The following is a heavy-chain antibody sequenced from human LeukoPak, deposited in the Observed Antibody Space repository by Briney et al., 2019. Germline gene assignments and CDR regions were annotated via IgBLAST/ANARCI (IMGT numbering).Heavy chain of an antibody. Sequence: GRSLRLSCAASGFTFSGYGMHWVRQAPGKGLEWVAVIWYDGSSKYYADSVKGRFTISRGNPKNTLYLQMNSLRAEDTAVYYCARELPPLVKFYFDHWGQGTLVTVSS. V-gene: IGHV3-33*01. CDR2: IWYDGSSK. J-gene: IGHJ4*02. CDR3: ARELPPLVKFYFDH. CDR1: GFTFSGYG. D-gene: IGHD1-26*01.